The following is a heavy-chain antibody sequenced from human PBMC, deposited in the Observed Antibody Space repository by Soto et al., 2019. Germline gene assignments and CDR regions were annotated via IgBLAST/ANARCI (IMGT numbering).Heavy chain of an antibody. CDR2: IGSSGGVT. V-gene: IGHV3-23*01. CDR3: AKHFVNGEIDY. J-gene: IGHJ4*02. D-gene: IGHD3-10*01. CDR1: GFTFSSYA. Sequence: EVQLLESGGGLVQPGGSLRLPCVASGFTFSSYAMSWVRQAPGKGLEWVSIIGSSGGVTVYADSVKGRFTISRDNSKNTLYLQMNSLTAEDTAVYYCAKHFVNGEIDYWGQGTLVTVSS.